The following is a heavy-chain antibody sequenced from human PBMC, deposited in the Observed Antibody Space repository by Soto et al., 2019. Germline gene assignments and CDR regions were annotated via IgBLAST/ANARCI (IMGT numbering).Heavy chain of an antibody. CDR1: GGSVSGYY. D-gene: IGHD3-10*01. Sequence: SETLSLNWAVYGGSVSGYYWSWIRQPPGKGLEWIGEINHSGSTNYNPSLKSRVTISVDTSKNQFSLKLSSVTAADTAVYYCARGRSMVRGRHYYYGMDVWGQGTTVT. CDR2: INHSGST. CDR3: ARGRSMVRGRHYYYGMDV. J-gene: IGHJ6*02. V-gene: IGHV4-34*01.